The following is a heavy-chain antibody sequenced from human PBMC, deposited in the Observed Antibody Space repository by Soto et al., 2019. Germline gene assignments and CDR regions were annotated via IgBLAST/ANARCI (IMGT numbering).Heavy chain of an antibody. CDR3: ARVARGAWGVFEN. CDR1: GFTFSSYW. J-gene: IGHJ4*02. D-gene: IGHD3-16*01. V-gene: IGHV3-74*01. Sequence: EVQLVESGGGLVQPGGSLRLSCAASGFTFSSYWMHWVRQAPGKGLVWVSRADYDASTTNYAGSVKGRFTISRDNAKNTLYLQMNSLTAEDTAIYYCARVARGAWGVFENWGQGTLVTVSS. CDR2: ADYDASTT.